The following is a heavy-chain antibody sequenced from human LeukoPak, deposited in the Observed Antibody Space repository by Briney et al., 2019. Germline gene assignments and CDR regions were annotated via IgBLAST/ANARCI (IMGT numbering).Heavy chain of an antibody. Sequence: GGSLRLSCAASGFTFSSYAMHWVRQAPGKGLEWVAVISYDGSNKYYADSVKGRFTISRDNSKNTLYLQMNSLRAEDTAVYYCARDPLGSGYYGSYLDYWGQGTLVTVSS. V-gene: IGHV3-30-3*01. D-gene: IGHD3-3*01. J-gene: IGHJ4*02. CDR3: ARDPLGSGYYGSYLDY. CDR2: ISYDGSNK. CDR1: GFTFSSYA.